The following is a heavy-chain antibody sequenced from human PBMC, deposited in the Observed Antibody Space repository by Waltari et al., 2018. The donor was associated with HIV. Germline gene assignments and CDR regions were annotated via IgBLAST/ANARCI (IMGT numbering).Heavy chain of an antibody. V-gene: IGHV3-33*01. CDR2: IWYDGSNK. D-gene: IGHD5-18*01. Sequence: QVQLVESGGGVVQPGRSLRLSWAASGLTFGSSGMCWVRQAPGKGLEWVAFIWYDGSNKYYADSVKGRFTISRDNSKDTLSLQMNSLRVEDTAVYYCSRGPTTALVFDYWGQGTPVTVSS. J-gene: IGHJ4*02. CDR1: GLTFGSSG. CDR3: SRGPTTALVFDY.